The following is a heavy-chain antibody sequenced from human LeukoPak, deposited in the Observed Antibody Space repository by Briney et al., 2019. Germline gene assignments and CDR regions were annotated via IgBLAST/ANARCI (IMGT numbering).Heavy chain of an antibody. CDR1: GGTFSSYA. D-gene: IGHD3-3*01. V-gene: IGHV1-69*13. Sequence: SVKVSCKASGGTFSSYAISWVRQAPGQGLEWMGGIIPIFGTANYAQKFQGRVTITADESTSTAYMELSSLRSEDTAVYYCARRRARFSRRKYYFDYWGQGTLVTVSS. CDR3: ARRRARFSRRKYYFDY. J-gene: IGHJ4*02. CDR2: IIPIFGTA.